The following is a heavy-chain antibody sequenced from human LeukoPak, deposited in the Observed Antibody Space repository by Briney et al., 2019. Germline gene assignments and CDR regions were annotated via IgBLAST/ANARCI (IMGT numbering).Heavy chain of an antibody. D-gene: IGHD3-22*01. CDR3: ARRGGDSSGNFDY. Sequence: PSETLSLTCTVSGGSISSYYWSWIRQPPGKGLEGIGYIYYSGGTNYNPSLKSRVTISVDTSKKQFSLRLSSVTAADTAVYYCARRGGDSSGNFDYWGQGTLVTVSS. J-gene: IGHJ4*02. V-gene: IGHV4-59*08. CDR2: IYYSGGT. CDR1: GGSISSYY.